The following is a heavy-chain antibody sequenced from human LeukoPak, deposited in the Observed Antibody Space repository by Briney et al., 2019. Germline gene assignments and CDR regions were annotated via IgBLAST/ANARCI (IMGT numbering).Heavy chain of an antibody. CDR2: IYYSGST. CDR3: ARQVVPAAMLLWFGELLYDY. CDR1: GGSISSSSYY. Sequence: SGTLSLTCTVSGGSISSSSYYWGWIRPPPGKGLEWIVSIYYSGSTYYNPSLKSRVTISVDTAKNQFSLKLSTVTAADTAVYYCARQVVPAAMLLWFGELLYDYWGQGTLVTVSS. V-gene: IGHV4-39*01. J-gene: IGHJ4*02. D-gene: IGHD3-10*01.